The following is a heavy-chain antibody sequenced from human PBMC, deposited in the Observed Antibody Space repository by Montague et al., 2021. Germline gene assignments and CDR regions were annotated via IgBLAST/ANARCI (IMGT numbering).Heavy chain of an antibody. J-gene: IGHJ4*02. CDR1: GASISNNN. D-gene: IGHD1-26*01. CDR3: ASGRH. CDR2: IAHTGDT. V-gene: IGHV4-59*01. Sequence: SETLSLTCTVSGASISNNNWFWIRQPPGKGLEWIGYIAHTGDTNYNTSLKSRVTMSVDTSKKQFFLSFRFVTAADTAVYYCASGRHWGQGKLVTVSS.